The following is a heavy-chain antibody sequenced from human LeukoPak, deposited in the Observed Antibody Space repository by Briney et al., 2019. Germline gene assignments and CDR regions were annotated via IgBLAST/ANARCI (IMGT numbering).Heavy chain of an antibody. D-gene: IGHD1-1*01. CDR2: IRTEAKSYAT. CDR1: GFTFSGSA. J-gene: IGHJ6*03. CDR3: AKNRWVPLIRTYPDYMDA. Sequence: GGSLRLSCAASGFTFSGSAMHWVRQASGKGLEWVGQIRTEAKSYATAYAASVKGRFSISRDDSKNTAYLQMNSLETEDTAVYYCAKNRWVPLIRTYPDYMDAWGKGTTVTVSS. V-gene: IGHV3-73*01.